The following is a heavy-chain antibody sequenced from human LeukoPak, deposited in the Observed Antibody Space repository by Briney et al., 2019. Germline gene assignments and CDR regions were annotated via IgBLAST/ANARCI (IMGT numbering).Heavy chain of an antibody. CDR2: ISGSGGST. Sequence: GGSLRLSCAASGFTFSSYAMTWVRQAPGKGLEWVSAISGSGGSTYYADSVKGRFTISRDNSKNTLYLQMNSLRAEDTAVYYCARADLGYCSSTSCYPDYWGQGTLVTVSS. V-gene: IGHV3-23*01. D-gene: IGHD2-2*01. CDR3: ARADLGYCSSTSCYPDY. CDR1: GFTFSSYA. J-gene: IGHJ4*02.